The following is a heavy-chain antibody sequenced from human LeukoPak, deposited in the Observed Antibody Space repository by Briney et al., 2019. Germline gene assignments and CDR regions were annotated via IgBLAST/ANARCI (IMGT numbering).Heavy chain of an antibody. CDR1: GGSISSGGYY. J-gene: IGHJ4*02. CDR2: IYYSGST. V-gene: IGHV4-31*03. CDR3: ARECYGYFDY. D-gene: IGHD2-15*01. Sequence: SETLSLTCTVSGGSISSGGYYWSWIRQHPGKGLEWIGYIYYSGSTYYNPSLKSRVTISVDTSKNQFSLKLSSVTAADTAVYYCARECYGYFDYWGQGTLVTVSS.